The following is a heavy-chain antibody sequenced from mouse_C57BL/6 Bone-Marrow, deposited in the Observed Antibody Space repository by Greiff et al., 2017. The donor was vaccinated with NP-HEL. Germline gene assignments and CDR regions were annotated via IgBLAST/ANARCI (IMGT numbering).Heavy chain of an antibody. D-gene: IGHD2-4*01. CDR2: ISSGGDYI. CDR3: TRDLFRDYDMDAMDY. J-gene: IGHJ4*01. CDR1: GFTFSSYA. Sequence: EVMLVESGEGLVKPGGSLKLSCAASGFTFSSYAMSWVRQTPEKRLEWVAYISSGGDYIYYADTVKGRFTISRDNARNTLYLQMSSLKSEDTAMYYCTRDLFRDYDMDAMDYWGQGTSVTVSS. V-gene: IGHV5-9-1*02.